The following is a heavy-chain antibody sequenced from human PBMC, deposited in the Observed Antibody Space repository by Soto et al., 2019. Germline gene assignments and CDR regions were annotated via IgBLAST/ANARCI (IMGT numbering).Heavy chain of an antibody. V-gene: IGHV6-1*01. Sequence: SQTLSLTCAISGDSVSSNSAAWNWIRQSPSRGLEWLGRTYYRSKWYNDYAVSVKSRITINPDTSKNQFSLQLNSVTPEDTAVYYCARDGSYSSGWLDYYYYYGMDVWGQGTTVTVSS. CDR3: ARDGSYSSGWLDYYYYYGMDV. CDR2: TYYRSKWYN. J-gene: IGHJ6*02. D-gene: IGHD6-19*01. CDR1: GDSVSSNSAA.